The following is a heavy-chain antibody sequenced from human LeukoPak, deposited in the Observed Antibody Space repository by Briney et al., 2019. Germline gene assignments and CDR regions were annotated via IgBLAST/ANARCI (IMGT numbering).Heavy chain of an antibody. V-gene: IGHV3-23*01. CDR2: TSSSDSGK. Sequence: GGSLRLSCVVSGFTLSSYAMSWVRQAPGKGLEWVAATSSSDSGKYHADSVKGRFTISRDNSKNTLYLQMNTLRAEDTSFYYCAKDNSHWLFDYWGRGTLVTISS. CDR3: AKDNSHWLFDY. D-gene: IGHD1-1*01. J-gene: IGHJ4*02. CDR1: GFTLSSYA.